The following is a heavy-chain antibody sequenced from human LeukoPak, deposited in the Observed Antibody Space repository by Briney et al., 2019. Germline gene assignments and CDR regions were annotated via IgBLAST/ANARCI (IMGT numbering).Heavy chain of an antibody. V-gene: IGHV3-23*01. Sequence: WGSLRLSCAASGFTFSSYAMSWVRQAPGKGLEWVSAISGSGGSTDYADSVKGRLTISRDNSKNTLYLQMNSLRAEDTAVYYCAKWELGIDQYFDYWGQGTLVTVSS. CDR1: GFTFSSYA. J-gene: IGHJ4*02. CDR2: ISGSGGST. CDR3: AKWELGIDQYFDY. D-gene: IGHD7-27*01.